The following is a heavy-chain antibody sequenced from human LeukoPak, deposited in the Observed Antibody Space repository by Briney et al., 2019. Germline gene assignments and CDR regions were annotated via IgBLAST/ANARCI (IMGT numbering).Heavy chain of an antibody. CDR2: IYYSGST. CDR3: ARGRSIAARRGWFDP. V-gene: IGHV4-30-4*08. Sequence: SETLSLTCTVSGGSISSGDYYWSWIRQPPGKGLEWIGYIYYSGSTYYNPSLKSRVTISVDTSKNQFSLKLSSVTAADTAVYYCARGRSIAARRGWFDPWGQGTLVTVSS. D-gene: IGHD6-6*01. CDR1: GGSISSGDYY. J-gene: IGHJ5*02.